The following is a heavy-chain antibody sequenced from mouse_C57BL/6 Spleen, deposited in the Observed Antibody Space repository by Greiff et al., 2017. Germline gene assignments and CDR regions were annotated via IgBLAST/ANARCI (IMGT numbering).Heavy chain of an antibody. CDR1: GYTFTDYN. D-gene: IGHD2-12*01. CDR3: ASSSAYSYDCQYCFGY. Sequence: VQLQQPGPELVKPGASVKISCKASGYTFTDYNMDWVKQSPGQSLEWIGDINPTNGGTNYNQKFKGKATLTVDTSSSTAYMELRSLTSEDTAFYCCASSSAYSYDCQYCFGYWGQGTTLTVSS. V-gene: IGHV1-18*01. J-gene: IGHJ2*01. CDR2: INPTNGGT.